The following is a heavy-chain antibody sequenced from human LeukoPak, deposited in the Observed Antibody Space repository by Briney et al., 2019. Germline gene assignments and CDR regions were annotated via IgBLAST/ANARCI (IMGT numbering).Heavy chain of an antibody. CDR1: GFTFSDHY. CDR2: TRNKANSYTT. Sequence: GGSLRLSCAASGFTFSDHYMDWVRQAPGKGLEWVGRTRNKANSYTTEYAASVKGRFTISRDDSKNSLYLQMNSLKTEDTAVYYCARTTGTYYYDSSGYSLFYWGQGTLVTVSS. D-gene: IGHD3-22*01. CDR3: ARTTGTYYYDSSGYSLFY. J-gene: IGHJ4*02. V-gene: IGHV3-72*01.